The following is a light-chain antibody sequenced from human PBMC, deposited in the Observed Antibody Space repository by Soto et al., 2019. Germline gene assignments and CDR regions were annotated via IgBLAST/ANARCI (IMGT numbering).Light chain of an antibody. CDR2: IYSDGSH. V-gene: IGLV4-69*01. CDR3: QTWGAGSVV. J-gene: IGLJ2*01. Sequence: QLVLTQSPSASASLGASVKFTSTLNSEHSTYAIAWHRQQPEKGPRYLMRIYSDGSHVRGDGIPDRFSGSSSGAERHLTISSLQSDDEAEYYCQTWGAGSVVFGGGTKLTVL. CDR1: SEHSTYA.